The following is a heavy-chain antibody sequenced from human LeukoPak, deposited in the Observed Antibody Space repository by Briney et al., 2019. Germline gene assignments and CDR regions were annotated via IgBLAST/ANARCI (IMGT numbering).Heavy chain of an antibody. CDR1: GFTFSSYA. CDR3: AKVGDITIFGVVDY. D-gene: IGHD3-3*01. V-gene: IGHV3-23*01. Sequence: GGSLRLSCAASGFTFSSYAMSWVRQAPGKGLEWVSSISGSGGSTDYADSVKGRFTISRDNSKNTVYLQMNSLRAEDTAVYYCAKVGDITIFGVVDYWGQGALVIVSS. J-gene: IGHJ4*02. CDR2: ISGSGGST.